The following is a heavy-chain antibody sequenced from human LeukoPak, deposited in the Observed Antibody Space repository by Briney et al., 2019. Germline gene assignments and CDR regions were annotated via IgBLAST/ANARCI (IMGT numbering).Heavy chain of an antibody. Sequence: SETLSLTCTVSGGSISSYYWSWIRQPPGKGLEWLGYIHYSGSTYYNPSLKSRVTISVDTSKNQFSLKLSSVTAADTAVYYCARAYCGGDCPDWFDPWGQGTLVTVSS. J-gene: IGHJ5*02. V-gene: IGHV4-59*12. CDR2: IHYSGST. D-gene: IGHD2-21*02. CDR1: GGSISSYY. CDR3: ARAYCGGDCPDWFDP.